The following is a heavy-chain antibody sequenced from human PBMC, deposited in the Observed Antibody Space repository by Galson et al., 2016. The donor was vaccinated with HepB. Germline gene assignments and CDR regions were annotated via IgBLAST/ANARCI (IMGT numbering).Heavy chain of an antibody. Sequence: SVKVPCKASGYTFTTNGISWGRQAPGQGPEWMAWLSAHSGNTNYAQKLLDRVTLTKDTSASTVYMELRSLRSDDTAIYYWARDRDAALDYWGQGALVTVSS. CDR3: ARDRDAALDY. CDR2: LSAHSGNT. D-gene: IGHD6-13*01. CDR1: GYTFTTNG. V-gene: IGHV1-18*01. J-gene: IGHJ4*02.